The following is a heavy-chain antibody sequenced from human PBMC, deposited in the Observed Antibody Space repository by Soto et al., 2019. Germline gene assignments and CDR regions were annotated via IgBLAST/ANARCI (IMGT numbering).Heavy chain of an antibody. J-gene: IGHJ5*02. Sequence: SETLSLTCTVSGGSISSSSYYWGWIRQPPGKGLEWIGSIYYSGSTYYNPPLKSRVTISVDTSKNQFSLKLSSVTAADTAVYYCARQEIDSDWFDPWGQGTLVTVSS. CDR1: GGSISSSSYY. CDR3: ARQEIDSDWFDP. D-gene: IGHD2-21*01. CDR2: IYYSGST. V-gene: IGHV4-39*01.